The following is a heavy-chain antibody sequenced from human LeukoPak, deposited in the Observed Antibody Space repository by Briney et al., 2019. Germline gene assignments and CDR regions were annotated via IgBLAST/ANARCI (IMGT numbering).Heavy chain of an antibody. V-gene: IGHV4-59*01. Sequence: SETLSLTCTVSGGSISSYYWSWIRQPPGKGLEWIGYIYYSGSTNYIPSLKSRVTILVDTSKNQFSLKLSSVTAADTAVYYCARGGSSSGWYCLPELNWFDPWGQGTLVTVSS. CDR3: ARGGSSSGWYCLPELNWFDP. CDR1: GGSISSYY. CDR2: IYYSGST. D-gene: IGHD6-19*01. J-gene: IGHJ5*02.